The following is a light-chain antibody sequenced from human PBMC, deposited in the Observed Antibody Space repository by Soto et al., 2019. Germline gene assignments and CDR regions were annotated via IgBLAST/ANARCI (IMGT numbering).Light chain of an antibody. V-gene: IGLV2-8*01. CDR2: EVN. CDR1: SSDVGGYNY. CDR3: SSYAGSSNV. J-gene: IGLJ1*01. Sequence: QSVLTQPPSASWSPGQSVAISCTGTSSDVGGYNYVSWYQQHPGKAPKLMIYEVNKRPSGVPDRFSGSKSGNTASLTVSGLRAEDEADYYCSSYAGSSNVFGTGTKVTVL.